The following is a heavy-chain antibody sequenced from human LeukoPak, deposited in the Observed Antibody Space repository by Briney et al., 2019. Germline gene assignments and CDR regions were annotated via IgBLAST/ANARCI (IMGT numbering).Heavy chain of an antibody. Sequence: SGTLSLTCAVYGGSFSGYYWSWIRQPPGKGLEWIGEINHSGSTNYNPSLKSRVTISVDTSKNQFSLKLSSVTAADTVVYYCARGRYFDWAYYYYGMDVWGQGTTVTVSS. D-gene: IGHD3-9*01. J-gene: IGHJ6*02. CDR1: GGSFSGYY. CDR3: ARGRYFDWAYYYYGMDV. V-gene: IGHV4-34*01. CDR2: INHSGST.